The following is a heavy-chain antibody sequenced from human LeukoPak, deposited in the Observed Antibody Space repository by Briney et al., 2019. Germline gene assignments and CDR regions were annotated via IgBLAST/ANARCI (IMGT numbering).Heavy chain of an antibody. Sequence: GASVKVSCKASGYTFTGYYMHRVRQAPGQGLEWMGWINPNSGGTNYAQKFQSGVTMTRDTSISTAYMELSRLRSDDTAVYYCAREAGGGSYPDYWGQGTLVTVSS. V-gene: IGHV1-2*02. J-gene: IGHJ4*02. CDR3: AREAGGGSYPDY. CDR1: GYTFTGYY. D-gene: IGHD1-26*01. CDR2: INPNSGGT.